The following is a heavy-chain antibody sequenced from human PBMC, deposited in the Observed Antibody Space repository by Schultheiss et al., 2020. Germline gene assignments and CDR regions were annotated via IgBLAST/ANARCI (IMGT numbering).Heavy chain of an antibody. Sequence: SETLSLTCTVSGGSISSYSWSWIRQPPGKGLEWIGYIYHSGSTYYNPSLKSRVTISVDRSKNQFSLKLSSVTAADTAVYYCARDQGSGSYYGMDVWGQGTMVTVSS. D-gene: IGHD3-10*01. J-gene: IGHJ6*02. CDR3: ARDQGSGSYYGMDV. V-gene: IGHV4-30-2*01. CDR2: IYHSGST. CDR1: GGSISSYS.